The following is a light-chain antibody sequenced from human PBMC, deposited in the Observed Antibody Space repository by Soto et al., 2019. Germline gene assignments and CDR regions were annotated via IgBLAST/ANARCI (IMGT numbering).Light chain of an antibody. V-gene: IGKV3-11*01. CDR2: DAS. CDR1: QRFSSY. CDR3: QQRSNWPPLFT. Sequence: ELVLTQSPATLSFSPGESATLSCRASQRFSSYLAWYQQKPGQAPRLLIYDASNRATGIPARFSGSGSGTDFTLTISRLEPEDFAVYYCQQRSNWPPLFTFGPGTKVDIK. J-gene: IGKJ3*01.